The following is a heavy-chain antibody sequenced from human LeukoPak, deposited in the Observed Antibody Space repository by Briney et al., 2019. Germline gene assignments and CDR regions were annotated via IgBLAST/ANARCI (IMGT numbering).Heavy chain of an antibody. CDR3: ARVYYYYGMDV. J-gene: IGHJ6*02. CDR2: ISYDGSNI. V-gene: IGHV3-30-3*01. Sequence: SGGSLRLSCAASGFTFSSYAMHWVRQAPGKGLEWVAVISYDGSNIYYADSVKGRFTISRDNSKNTLYLQMNSLRAEDTAVYYCARVYYYYGMDVWGQGTTVTVSS. CDR1: GFTFSSYA.